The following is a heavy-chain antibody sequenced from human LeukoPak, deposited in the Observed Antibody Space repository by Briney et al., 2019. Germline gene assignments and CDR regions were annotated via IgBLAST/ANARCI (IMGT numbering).Heavy chain of an antibody. CDR3: ARDESSGSYHFDY. V-gene: IGHV1-18*01. J-gene: IGHJ4*02. Sequence: GASVNVSCKASGYTFSSYGISWVRQAPGQGLEWMAWISAYNGNTKYAQKLQGRVTMTTDTSTSTAYMELRSLRSDDTAVYYCARDESSGSYHFDYWGQGTLVTVSS. D-gene: IGHD1-26*01. CDR1: GYTFSSYG. CDR2: ISAYNGNT.